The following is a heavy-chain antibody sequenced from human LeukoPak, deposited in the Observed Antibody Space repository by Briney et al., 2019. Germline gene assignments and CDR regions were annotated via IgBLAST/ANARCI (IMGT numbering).Heavy chain of an antibody. Sequence: SETLSLTCTVSGGSMSGSNFYWDWIRQPPGKGLEWIGSVYQSGSTYYNPSLKSRVTISGDTSKNEFSLKLSSVTAADTAVYFCAREGGPYRPLDYSGQGTLVTVAS. CDR1: GGSMSGSNFY. CDR3: AREGGPYRPLDY. J-gene: IGHJ4*02. CDR2: VYQSGST. V-gene: IGHV4-39*02.